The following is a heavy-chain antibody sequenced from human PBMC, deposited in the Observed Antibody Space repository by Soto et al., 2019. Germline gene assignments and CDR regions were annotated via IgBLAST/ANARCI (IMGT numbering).Heavy chain of an antibody. J-gene: IGHJ6*02. CDR2: IYYSGST. CDR1: GGSISSGDYY. Sequence: LSLTCTVSGGSISSGDYYWSWIRQPPGKGLEWIGYIYYSGSTYYNPSLKSRVTISVDTSKNQFSLKLSSVTAADTAVYYCARVESSTSWGLYYYYYGMDVWGQGTTVTVSS. CDR3: ARVESSTSWGLYYYYYGMDV. D-gene: IGHD2-2*01. V-gene: IGHV4-30-4*01.